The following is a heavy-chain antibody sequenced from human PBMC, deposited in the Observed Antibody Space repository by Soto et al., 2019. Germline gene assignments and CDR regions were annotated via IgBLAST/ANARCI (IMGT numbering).Heavy chain of an antibody. CDR2: IKQDGIET. J-gene: IGHJ2*01. D-gene: IGHD5-12*01. V-gene: IGHV3-7*05. Sequence: GGSLRLSCSASGFAFSTYWMSWVRRAPGKGLEGVANIKQDGIETIYVDSVKDRLTISWVNAKSALYLQLNSLGAEDTAIYYCATIEMATIYWYIDVWGRGALVTVSS. CDR3: ATIEMATIYWYIDV. CDR1: GFAFSTYW.